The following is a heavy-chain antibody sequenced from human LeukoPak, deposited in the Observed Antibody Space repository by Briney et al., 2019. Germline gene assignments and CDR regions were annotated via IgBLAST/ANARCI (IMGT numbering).Heavy chain of an antibody. J-gene: IGHJ6*02. CDR3: ARAENPTISDGMDV. V-gene: IGHV4-4*02. Sequence: SETLSLTCAVSGGSISSSNWWSWVRQPPGKGLEWIGEIYHSGSTNYNPSLKSRVTISVDKSKNQFSLKLSSVTAADTAVYYCARAENPTISDGMDVWGQGTTVTVSS. CDR2: IYHSGST. CDR1: GGSISSSNW. D-gene: IGHD3-3*02.